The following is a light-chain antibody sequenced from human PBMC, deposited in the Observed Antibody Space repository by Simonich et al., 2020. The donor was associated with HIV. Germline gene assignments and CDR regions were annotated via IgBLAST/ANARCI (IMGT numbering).Light chain of an antibody. Sequence: QSALTQPRSVSGSPGQSVTISCTGTSSDVGGYKYVSWYQQHPGKAPQLMIYAVRNRPSGVSNRFSGSKSGNTASLTISGLQAEDEADYYCSSYTSSSTWVFGGGTKLTVL. J-gene: IGLJ3*02. V-gene: IGLV2-14*01. CDR1: SSDVGGYKY. CDR2: AVR. CDR3: SSYTSSSTWV.